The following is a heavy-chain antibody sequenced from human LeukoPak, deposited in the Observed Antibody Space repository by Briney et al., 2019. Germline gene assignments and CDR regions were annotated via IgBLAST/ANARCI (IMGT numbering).Heavy chain of an antibody. CDR3: ARGSFSVYYDSSGYLGDY. CDR2: ISAYNGNT. CDR1: GYTFTSYG. Sequence: ASVKVSCKASGYTFTSYGINWVRQAPGQGLEWMGWISAYNGNTNYAQKFQGRVTMTTDTSTRTAYMELSRLRSDDTAVYYCARGSFSVYYDSSGYLGDYWGQGALVTVSS. V-gene: IGHV1-18*01. J-gene: IGHJ4*02. D-gene: IGHD3-22*01.